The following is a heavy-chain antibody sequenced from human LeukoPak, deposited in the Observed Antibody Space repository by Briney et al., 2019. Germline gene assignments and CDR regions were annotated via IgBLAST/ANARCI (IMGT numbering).Heavy chain of an antibody. CDR1: GFSFSSYA. CDR2: ISYDGSNN. Sequence: GGALRLSCAASGFSFSSYAMHWVRQAPGTGLEGVAVISYDGSNNYYADSVKGRFTISRDNSKNTLYLQMNRLRAEDTAVYYCARDYGGGNADAFDIWGQGTMVTVSS. CDR3: ARDYGGGNADAFDI. D-gene: IGHD4-23*01. J-gene: IGHJ3*02. V-gene: IGHV3-30-3*01.